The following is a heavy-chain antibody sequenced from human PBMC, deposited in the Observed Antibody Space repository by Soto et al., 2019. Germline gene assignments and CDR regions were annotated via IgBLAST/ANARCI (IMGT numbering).Heavy chain of an antibody. D-gene: IGHD2-2*01. CDR1: GFTFSSYY. CDR2: VNGDGSEK. Sequence: EVQLVESGGGLVQPGGSLRLSCAASGFTFSSYYMSWVRQAQGKGLEWVANVNGDGSEKYYVDSVKGRFTVSRDNSKNTLYLQMNSLRAEDTAVYYCAKVDCGSSGCRLIDYWGQGTLVTVSS. V-gene: IGHV3-7*03. CDR3: AKVDCGSSGCRLIDY. J-gene: IGHJ4*02.